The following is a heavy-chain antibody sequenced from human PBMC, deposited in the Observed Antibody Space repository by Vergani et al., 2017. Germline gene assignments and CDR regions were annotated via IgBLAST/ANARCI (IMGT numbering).Heavy chain of an antibody. CDR1: GFIFSTYA. Sequence: EVQLVESGGGLVQPGGSLRLSCEASGFIFSTYAMSWVRQAPGKGLEWVSGITNVGYPYYADSVKGRCTISRDNSENTLFLQMNSLRAEDTAVYYCAKELEAVGTPLFDYWGQGKLVTVSS. V-gene: IGHV3-23*04. CDR3: AKELEAVGTPLFDY. D-gene: IGHD6-13*01. J-gene: IGHJ4*02. CDR2: ITNVGYP.